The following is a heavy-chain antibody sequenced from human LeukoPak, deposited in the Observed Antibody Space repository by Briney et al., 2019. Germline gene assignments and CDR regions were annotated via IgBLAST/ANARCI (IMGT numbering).Heavy chain of an antibody. CDR1: GGSISSYY. CDR2: IYYSGST. V-gene: IGHV4-59*01. D-gene: IGHD6-13*01. J-gene: IGHJ4*02. Sequence: SETLSLTCTVSGGSISSYYWSWIRQPPGKGLEXXGYIYYSGSTNYNPSLKSRVTISVDTSKNQFSLKLSSVTAADTAVYYCARVYSSSWYYFDYWGQGTLVTVSS. CDR3: ARVYSSSWYYFDY.